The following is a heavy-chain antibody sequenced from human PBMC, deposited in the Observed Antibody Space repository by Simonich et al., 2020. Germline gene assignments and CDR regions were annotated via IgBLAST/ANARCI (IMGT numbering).Heavy chain of an antibody. CDR2: ISYDGINK. CDR3: ARDLGSSYYFDY. V-gene: IGHV3-30*07. CDR1: GFTFSRFA. D-gene: IGHD6-6*01. J-gene: IGHJ4*02. Sequence: GGGVVQPGRSLSLSCSASGFTFSRFAMHWVRQDPGKGLEWVAVISYDGINKYYAASVKGRFTISRDNSKNTLYLQMNSLRAEDTAVYYCARDLGSSYYFDYWGQGTLVTVSS.